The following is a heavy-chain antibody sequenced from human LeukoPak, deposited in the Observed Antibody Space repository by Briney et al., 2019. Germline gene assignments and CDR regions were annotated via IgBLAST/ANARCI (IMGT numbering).Heavy chain of an antibody. CDR2: ISSGSRYI. Sequence: GGSLRLSCAASGFTFSSNSMNWVRQAPGKGLERVSSISSGSRYIYYADSVKGRFNISRDNAKNSLYLQMNSLRAEDTAVYYCARDRLPVGGTPDAFDIWGQGTMVTVSS. CDR1: GFTFSSNS. CDR3: ARDRLPVGGTPDAFDI. V-gene: IGHV3-21*01. J-gene: IGHJ3*02. D-gene: IGHD6-19*01.